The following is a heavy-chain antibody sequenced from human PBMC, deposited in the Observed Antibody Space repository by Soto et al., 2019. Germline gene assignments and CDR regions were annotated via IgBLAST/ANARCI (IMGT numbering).Heavy chain of an antibody. V-gene: IGHV1-2*02. J-gene: IGHJ4*02. D-gene: IGHD4-4*01. CDR2: INPNSGGT. CDR3: ARAHFNSEFDY. Sequence: QVQLVQSGAEVKKPGASVKVSCKASEYTLTGNYMHWVRQAPGQGLEWMGWINPNSGGTDYAQKLQGRVNITRDATISTVYRDLSSLTSDDTAVSDCARAHFNSEFDYCGQGALLTVSS. CDR1: EYTLTGNY.